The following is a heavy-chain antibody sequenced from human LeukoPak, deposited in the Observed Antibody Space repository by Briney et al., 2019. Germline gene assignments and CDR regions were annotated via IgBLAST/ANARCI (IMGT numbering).Heavy chain of an antibody. J-gene: IGHJ4*02. Sequence: PGGSLRLSCATSGFTFSHYGMLWVRQAPGKGLEWVAVIWLYGTKTYYGDPVKGRFTISRDNFQKTVYLQMNSLRAEDTAVYYCAKYAQRGCDYSNSLDKWGQGTLVTVSS. D-gene: IGHD4-11*01. CDR2: IWLYGTKT. V-gene: IGHV3-33*06. CDR1: GFTFSHYG. CDR3: AKYAQRGCDYSNSLDK.